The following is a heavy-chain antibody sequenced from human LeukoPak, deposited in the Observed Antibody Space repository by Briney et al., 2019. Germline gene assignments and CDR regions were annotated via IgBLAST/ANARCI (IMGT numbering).Heavy chain of an antibody. CDR3: ARVPITMVRGVMTRFDP. J-gene: IGHJ5*02. V-gene: IGHV4-34*01. CDR2: INHSGST. D-gene: IGHD3-10*01. CDR1: GGSFSGYY. Sequence: SETLSLTCAVYGGSFSGYYWSWIRQPPGKGLEWIGEINHSGSTNYNPSLKSRVTISVDTSKNQFSVKLSSVTAADTAAYYCARVPITMVRGVMTRFDPWGQGTLVTVSS.